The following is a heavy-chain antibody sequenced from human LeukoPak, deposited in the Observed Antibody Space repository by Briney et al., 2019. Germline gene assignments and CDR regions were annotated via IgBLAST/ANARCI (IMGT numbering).Heavy chain of an antibody. J-gene: IGHJ6*03. D-gene: IGHD3-3*01. CDR3: ARGVLRFFYYMDV. CDR1: GFTFSDYY. CDR2: ISSSGSTI. Sequence: PGGSLRLSCAASGFTFSDYYMSWIRQAPGKGLEWVSYISSSGSTIYYADSMKGRFTISRDNAKNSLYLQMNSLRAEDTAVYYCARGVLRFFYYMDVWGKGTTVTVSS. V-gene: IGHV3-11*04.